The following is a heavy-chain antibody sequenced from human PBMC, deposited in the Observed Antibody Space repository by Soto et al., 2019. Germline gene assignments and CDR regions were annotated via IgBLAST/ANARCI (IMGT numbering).Heavy chain of an antibody. D-gene: IGHD3-16*01. Sequence: ASVKVSFKASGGTFSNYAISWVRQAPGQGLEWMGGIIPILDAVFYAPKFQGRVTMTRDTSTSTVYMEVSSLRSEDTAVYYCAREMYTTRGSPFDYWGQRTLVTVSS. V-gene: IGHV1-69*10. CDR1: GGTFSNYA. J-gene: IGHJ4*02. CDR3: AREMYTTRGSPFDY. CDR2: IIPILDAV.